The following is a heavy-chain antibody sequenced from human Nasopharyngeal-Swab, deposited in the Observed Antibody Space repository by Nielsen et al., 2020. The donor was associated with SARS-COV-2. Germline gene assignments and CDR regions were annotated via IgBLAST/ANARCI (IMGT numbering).Heavy chain of an antibody. D-gene: IGHD3-3*01. CDR3: ARSYVLRFLEWPAPPDY. CDR1: GFTFSSYG. Sequence: GESLKISCAASGFTFSSYGMHWVRQAPGKGLEWVAVIWYDGSNKYYADSVKGRFTISRDNSKNTLYLQMNSLRAEDTAVYYCARSYVLRFLEWPAPPDYWGQGTLVTVPS. V-gene: IGHV3-33*01. CDR2: IWYDGSNK. J-gene: IGHJ4*02.